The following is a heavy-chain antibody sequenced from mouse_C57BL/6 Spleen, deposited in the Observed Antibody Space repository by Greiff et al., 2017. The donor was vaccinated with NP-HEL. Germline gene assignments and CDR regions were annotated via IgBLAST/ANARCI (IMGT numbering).Heavy chain of an antibody. CDR2: INPNYGTT. CDR1: GYSFTDYN. J-gene: IGHJ4*01. V-gene: IGHV1-39*01. CDR3: SRKSEGYYDAMDY. D-gene: IGHD2-3*01. Sequence: VQLQQSGPELVKPGASVKISCKASGYSFTDYNMNWVKPSNGKSLEWIGVINPNYGTTSSNQKFKGKATLTVDQSSSTAYIQLNSLTSEDSAVYYCSRKSEGYYDAMDYWGQGTSVTVSS.